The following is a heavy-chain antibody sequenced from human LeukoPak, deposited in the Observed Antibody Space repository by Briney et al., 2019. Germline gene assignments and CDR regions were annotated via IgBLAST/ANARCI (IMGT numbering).Heavy chain of an antibody. CDR3: ARGGYCSSTSCYTRWFDP. Sequence: GGSLRLSCAASGFTFSSYWMHWVRQAPGHGLVWVSRINSDGSSTSYADSVKGRFTISRDNAKNTLYLQMNSLRAEDTAVYYCARGGYCSSTSCYTRWFDPWGQGTLVTVSS. V-gene: IGHV3-74*01. CDR1: GFTFSSYW. D-gene: IGHD2-2*02. CDR2: INSDGSST. J-gene: IGHJ5*02.